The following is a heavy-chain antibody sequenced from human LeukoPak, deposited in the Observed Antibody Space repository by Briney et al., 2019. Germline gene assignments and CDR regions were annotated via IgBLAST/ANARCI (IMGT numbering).Heavy chain of an antibody. J-gene: IGHJ3*02. CDR3: ARELREHGVFDI. V-gene: IGHV3-53*01. CDR2: IYSDGST. D-gene: IGHD1-26*01. Sequence: GGSLRLSCAASGFTVSSNYMSWVRQAPGTGLEWVSEIYSDGSTYYAASVKGRFSISRDKSKNTVYLQMNSLRAEDTAVYYCARELREHGVFDIWGQGTMVTVSS. CDR1: GFTVSSNY.